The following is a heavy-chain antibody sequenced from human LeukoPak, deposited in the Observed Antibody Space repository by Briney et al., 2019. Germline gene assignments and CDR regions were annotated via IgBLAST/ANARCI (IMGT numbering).Heavy chain of an antibody. CDR3: AREGFGIAAAGVRTHSDY. J-gene: IGHJ4*02. V-gene: IGHV3-66*01. CDR1: GFTFSSYA. D-gene: IGHD6-13*01. CDR2: IYSGGST. Sequence: GGSLRLSCAASGFTFSSYAMSWVRQAPGKGLEWVSVIYSGGSTYYADSVKGRFTISRDNSKNTLYLQMNSLRAEDTAVYYCAREGFGIAAAGVRTHSDYWGQGTLVTVSS.